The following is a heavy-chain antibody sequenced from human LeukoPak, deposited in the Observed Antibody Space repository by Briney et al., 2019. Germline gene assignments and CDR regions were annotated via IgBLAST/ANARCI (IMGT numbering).Heavy chain of an antibody. CDR2: IYYSGST. CDR3: ARDYYFGSGTYSGFDY. J-gene: IGHJ4*02. Sequence: SEILTLTCTVSGGSLSSYYWTWIRQPPGKGLEWIGYIYYSGSTNYNPSLKSRLTISVDTSKNQFSLRLSSVTAADTAVYYCARDYYFGSGTYSGFDYWGQGNLVTVSS. V-gene: IGHV4-59*01. CDR1: GGSLSSYY. D-gene: IGHD3-10*01.